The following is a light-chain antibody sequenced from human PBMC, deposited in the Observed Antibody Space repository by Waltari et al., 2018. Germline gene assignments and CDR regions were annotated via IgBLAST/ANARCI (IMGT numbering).Light chain of an antibody. CDR1: SSNIENYS. V-gene: IGLV1-44*01. CDR3: AAWEDSLGGPL. J-gene: IGLJ2*01. Sequence: QSGLTQPPSASGTPGQRVTISCSGSSSNIENYSVNWYQQLPGTAAKLLIYSNNQRPSGVPDRFSGSKSGTSASLAISGLQSDDEGDYYCAAWEDSLGGPLFGGGTELTVL. CDR2: SNN.